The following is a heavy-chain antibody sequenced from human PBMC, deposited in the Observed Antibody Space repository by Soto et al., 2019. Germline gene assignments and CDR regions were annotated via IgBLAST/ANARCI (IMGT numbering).Heavy chain of an antibody. CDR1: GFTLGSYW. CDR2: INSDGSNT. Sequence: PGGSLRLSCAASGFTLGSYWMHWVRQAPGKGLVWVSRINSDGSNTTYADSVKGRFSISRDNAKNTLYLQMSSLRAEDTAVYYCARTLKYYDFSWGQGTLVTVSS. V-gene: IGHV3-74*01. D-gene: IGHD3-3*01. CDR3: ARTLKYYDFS. J-gene: IGHJ5*02.